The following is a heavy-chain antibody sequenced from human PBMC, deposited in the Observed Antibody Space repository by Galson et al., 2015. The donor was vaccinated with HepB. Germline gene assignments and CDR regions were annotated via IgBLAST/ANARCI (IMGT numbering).Heavy chain of an antibody. CDR1: GFTFSSYA. CDR2: ISGSGGST. CDR3: ARAGYCSSTTCFAGYFDF. V-gene: IGHV3-23*01. D-gene: IGHD2-2*01. Sequence: SLRLSCAASGFTFSSYAMSWVRQAPGKGLEWVSAISGSGGSTYYADSVKGRFTISRDNSKNTLYLQMNSLRGEDMAIYYCARAGYCSSTTCFAGYFDFWGQGTLVTVSS. J-gene: IGHJ4*02.